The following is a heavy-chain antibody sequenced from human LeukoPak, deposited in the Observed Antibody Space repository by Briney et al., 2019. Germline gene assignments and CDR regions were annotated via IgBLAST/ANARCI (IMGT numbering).Heavy chain of an antibody. CDR1: GFTFSSCW. CDR3: ARDPWWGSGSSSFDY. J-gene: IGHJ4*02. CDR2: IKQDGSQK. V-gene: IGHV3-7*01. D-gene: IGHD3-10*01. Sequence: GGSLRLSCAASGFTFSSCWMNWVRQAPGKGLEWAANIKQDGSQKYYVDSVKGRFTISRDNAKNSLYLQMNSLRAEDTAVYYCARDPWWGSGSSSFDYWGQGTLVTVSS.